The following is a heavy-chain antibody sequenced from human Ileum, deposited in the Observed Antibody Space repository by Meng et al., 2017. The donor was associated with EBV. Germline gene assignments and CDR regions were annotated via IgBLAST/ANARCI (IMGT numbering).Heavy chain of an antibody. CDR2: MSDSGIT. Sequence: QGQLQEPGPGLVYPSGTLSLTCAVSGGSISVINWWSWVRQSPEKGLEWIGEMSDSGITHYNPSLKSRVTISADKSNNQFSLKLTSVTSADTAVYFCAKNGEKYFEYWGQGTLVTVSS. V-gene: IGHV4-4*02. CDR3: AKNGEKYFEY. CDR1: GGSISVINW. J-gene: IGHJ4*02.